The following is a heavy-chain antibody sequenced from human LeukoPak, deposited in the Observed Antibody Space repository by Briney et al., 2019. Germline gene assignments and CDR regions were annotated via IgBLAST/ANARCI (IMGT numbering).Heavy chain of an antibody. D-gene: IGHD3-3*01. CDR2: ISGRGDST. J-gene: IGHJ3*02. CDR1: GFTFSDHA. V-gene: IGHV3-23*01. CDR3: ARARDMVFEVVTPGAFDI. Sequence: PGGSLRLSCAASGFTFSDHAMSWVRQAPGKGLEWVSVISGRGDSTNYADSVKGRFTISRDSSKNTLYLQMSSLRAEDTAVYYCARARDMVFEVVTPGAFDIWGQGTMVTVSS.